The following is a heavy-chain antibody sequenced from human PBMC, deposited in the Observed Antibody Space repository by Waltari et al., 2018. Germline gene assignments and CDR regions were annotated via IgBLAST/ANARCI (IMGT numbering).Heavy chain of an antibody. V-gene: IGHV3-7*03. D-gene: IGHD3-9*01. CDR1: GFKFSDYW. CDR2: IKKDEGEK. J-gene: IGHJ4*02. Sequence: EVLLLESGGGLVQPGGSLRLSFAAAGFKFSDYWMSWVRRAPGKGLEWVDNIKKDEGEKYYMDSVKGRFTISRDNAKNSVFLQMNSLTADDTAVYYCARGDRFFDWFLDYWGQGTLLTVSS. CDR3: ARGDRFFDWFLDY.